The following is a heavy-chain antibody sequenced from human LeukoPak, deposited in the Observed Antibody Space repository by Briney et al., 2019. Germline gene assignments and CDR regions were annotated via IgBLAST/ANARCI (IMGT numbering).Heavy chain of an antibody. D-gene: IGHD6-13*01. Sequence: ASVKVSCKASGYTFSIYNMHWVRQAPGQGLEWMGIINPSGGTSYSQKLQGRITMTRDTSTSTLYMELSRLRSEDTAVYYCGREGVAGTGLDYWGQGTLVTVSS. J-gene: IGHJ4*01. CDR3: GREGVAGTGLDY. CDR2: INPSGGT. CDR1: GYTFSIYN. V-gene: IGHV1-46*01.